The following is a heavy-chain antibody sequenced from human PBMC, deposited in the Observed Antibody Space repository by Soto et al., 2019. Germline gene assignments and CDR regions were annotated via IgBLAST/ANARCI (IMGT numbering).Heavy chain of an antibody. J-gene: IGHJ5*01. D-gene: IGHD1-1*01. Sequence: VQLLESGGGSVQPGGSLRLSCAASGFTFSSYAMHWVRRPPGKGLEWVSSISGSGGTAYYADSVKGRFSISRDSHVNTHYPEMNSLRAEQTGVYSSAKGRGHNWNLDSWGHRTLVTVSP. V-gene: IGHV3-23*01. CDR1: GFTFSSYA. CDR3: AKGRGHNWNLDS. CDR2: ISGSGGTA.